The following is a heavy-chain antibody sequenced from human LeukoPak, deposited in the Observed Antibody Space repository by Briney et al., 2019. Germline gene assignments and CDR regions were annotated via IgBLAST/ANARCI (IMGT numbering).Heavy chain of an antibody. CDR2: IKQDVSDE. J-gene: IGHJ4*02. D-gene: IGHD1-26*01. CDR1: GFILINYW. Sequence: PGGSLRLSCVASGFILINYWMSCGRQALGEGLGWVANIKQDVSDEYYVDSVKGRFTISRDNGKNSLYLEMNSLKAEDTAMYYCARSMRRGSYDSWGQRALVTVSS. CDR3: ARSMRRGSYDS. V-gene: IGHV3-7*03.